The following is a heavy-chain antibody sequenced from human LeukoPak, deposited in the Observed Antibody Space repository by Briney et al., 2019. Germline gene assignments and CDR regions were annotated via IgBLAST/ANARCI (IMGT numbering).Heavy chain of an antibody. V-gene: IGHV1-18*01. D-gene: IGHD3-10*01. CDR3: ARVAPQGRGWPPPNFDI. CDR1: GYTFTSYG. CDR2: ISAYNGDT. J-gene: IGHJ3*02. Sequence: GASVKVSCKASGYTFTSYGISWVRQAPGQGLEWMGWISAYNGDTNYPQKLQGRVTMTTDTSTSTAYMELRGLRSDDTAVYYCARVAPQGRGWPPPNFDIWGQGTMVTVSS.